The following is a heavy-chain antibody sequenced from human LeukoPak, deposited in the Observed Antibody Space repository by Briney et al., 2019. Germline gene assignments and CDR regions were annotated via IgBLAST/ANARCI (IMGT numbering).Heavy chain of an antibody. CDR2: ISGSGGST. Sequence: GGSLRLSCAASGFTFSSYAMSWVRQAPGKGLEWVSAISGSGGSTYYADSVKGRFTISRDNSKNTLYLRMNSLRAEDTAVYYCAKDKHGDYYMDVWGKGTMVTVSS. V-gene: IGHV3-23*01. CDR3: AKDKHGDYYMDV. CDR1: GFTFSSYA. J-gene: IGHJ6*03. D-gene: IGHD3-10*01.